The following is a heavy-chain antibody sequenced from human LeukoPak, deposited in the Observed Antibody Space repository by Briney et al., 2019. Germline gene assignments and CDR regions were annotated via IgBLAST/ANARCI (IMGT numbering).Heavy chain of an antibody. CDR3: AKHYYDSSGYYY. Sequence: PGGSLRLSCAASGFTFSSYAMSWVRQAPGQGLEWVSAISGSGGSTYYADSVKGRFTISRDNSKNTLYLQMNSLRAEDTAVYYCAKHYYDSSGYYYWGQGTLVTVSS. CDR2: ISGSGGST. V-gene: IGHV3-23*01. CDR1: GFTFSSYA. J-gene: IGHJ4*02. D-gene: IGHD3-22*01.